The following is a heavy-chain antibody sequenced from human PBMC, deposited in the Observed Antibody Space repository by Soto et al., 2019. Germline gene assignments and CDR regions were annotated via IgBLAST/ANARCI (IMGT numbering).Heavy chain of an antibody. V-gene: IGHV3-48*02. J-gene: IGHJ5*02. D-gene: IGHD3-3*01. CDR2: ISYTSSTI. CDR1: GFTFSTYS. CDR3: ARDNGFAGSFDP. Sequence: EVQLVESGGGLAQPGGSLRLSCAASGFTFSTYSMNWVRQAPGKGLEWVSYISYTSSTIYYADSVKGRFTISRDNGKNSLFLQMHSLRDEETAVYYCARDNGFAGSFDPWGQGTLVTVSS.